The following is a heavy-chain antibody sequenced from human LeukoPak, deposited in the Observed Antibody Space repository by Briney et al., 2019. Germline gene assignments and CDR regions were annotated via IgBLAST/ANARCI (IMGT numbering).Heavy chain of an antibody. CDR2: FSYNGNT. V-gene: IGHV4-39*01. D-gene: IGHD2-15*01. CDR3: ARHRPLVVAATLGDFDN. CDR1: GGSTSSNNYY. J-gene: IGHJ4*02. Sequence: PSETLSLTCTVSGGSTSSNNYYWGWIRQFPGKGLQWIGSFSYNGNTHYNPSLKSRGAISVDTSKNQFSLKMSSVTAADTAVYYCARHRPLVVAATLGDFDNWGQGTLVTVSS.